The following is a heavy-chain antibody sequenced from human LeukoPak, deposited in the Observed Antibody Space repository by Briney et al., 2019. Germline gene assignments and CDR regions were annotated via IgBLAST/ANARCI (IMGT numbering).Heavy chain of an antibody. CDR2: ISAYNGNT. Sequence: ASVKVSCKASGYTFTSYGISWVRQAPGQGLEWMGWISAYNGNTNYAQKFQGRVTITADESTSTAYMELSSLRSEDTAVYYCATVPGVKGAFYFDYWGQGTLVTVSS. V-gene: IGHV1-18*01. CDR3: ATVPGVKGAFYFDY. D-gene: IGHD3-16*01. J-gene: IGHJ4*02. CDR1: GYTFTSYG.